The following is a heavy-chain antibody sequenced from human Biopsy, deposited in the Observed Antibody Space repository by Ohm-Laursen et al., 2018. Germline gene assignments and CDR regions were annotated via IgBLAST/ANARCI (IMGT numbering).Heavy chain of an antibody. Sequence: ASVKVSCKSSGYAFHTYYMHWVRQAPGQGLEWLGYINPSGRYTRNAQSFQGRVTMTRDTSTSTVYVELSGLTSDDTAVYYCARPRGTATAIADGLDYWGQGTLVTVSS. CDR3: ARPRGTATAIADGLDY. J-gene: IGHJ4*02. D-gene: IGHD2-21*02. CDR2: INPSGRYT. V-gene: IGHV1-46*02. CDR1: GYAFHTYY.